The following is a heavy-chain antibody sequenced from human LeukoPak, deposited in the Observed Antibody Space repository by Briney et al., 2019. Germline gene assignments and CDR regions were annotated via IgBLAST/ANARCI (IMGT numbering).Heavy chain of an antibody. D-gene: IGHD2-2*02. J-gene: IGHJ1*01. CDR2: ISSSSSYI. Sequence: GGSLRLSCAASGFTFSSYSMNRVRQAPGKGLEWASSISSSSSYIYYADSVKGRFTISRDNAKNSLYLQMNSLRAEDTAVYYCARHVGYCSSTSCYTPYYFQHWGQGTLVTVSS. CDR1: GFTFSSYS. V-gene: IGHV3-21*01. CDR3: ARHVGYCSSTSCYTPYYFQH.